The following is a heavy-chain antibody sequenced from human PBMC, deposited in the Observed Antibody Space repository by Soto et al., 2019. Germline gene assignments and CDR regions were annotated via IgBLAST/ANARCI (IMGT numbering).Heavy chain of an antibody. CDR1: GGSFSGYY. CDR2: INHSGST. J-gene: IGHJ4*02. D-gene: IGHD3-10*01. CDR3: ARERTELLWFGEPHGSFDY. V-gene: IGHV4-34*01. Sequence: QVQLQQWGAGLLKPSETLSLTCAVYGGSFSGYYWSWIRQPPGKGLEWIGEINHSGSTNYNQSLKSRVTISVDTSKNQFSLKLSSVTAADTAVYYCARERTELLWFGEPHGSFDYWGQGTLVTASS.